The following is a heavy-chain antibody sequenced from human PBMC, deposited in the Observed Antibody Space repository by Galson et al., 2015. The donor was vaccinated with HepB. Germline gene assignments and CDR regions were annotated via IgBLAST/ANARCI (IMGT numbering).Heavy chain of an antibody. CDR3: AKDLKHYYDSSGYPLDC. CDR2: VRYDGSNK. CDR1: GFTFSSYG. J-gene: IGHJ4*02. V-gene: IGHV3-30*02. Sequence: SLRLSCAASGFTFSSYGMHWVRQAPGKGLEWVAFVRYDGSNKYYADSVKGRFTISRDNSKDTLYLQMNSLRAEDTAVYYCAKDLKHYYDSSGYPLDCWGQRTLVTVSS. D-gene: IGHD3-22*01.